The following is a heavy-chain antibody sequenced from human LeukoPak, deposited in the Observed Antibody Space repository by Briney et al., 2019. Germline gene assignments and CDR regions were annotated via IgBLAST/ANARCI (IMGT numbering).Heavy chain of an antibody. V-gene: IGHV1-46*01. Sequence: GASVKVSCKASGYTFTSYYMHWVREAPGQGLEWMGIINPSGGSTSYAQKFQGRVTMTRDTSTSTVYMELSSLRSEDTAVYYCARGLTTDYGDYSYFDYWGQGTLVTVSS. D-gene: IGHD4-17*01. J-gene: IGHJ4*02. CDR1: GYTFTSYY. CDR3: ARGLTTDYGDYSYFDY. CDR2: INPSGGST.